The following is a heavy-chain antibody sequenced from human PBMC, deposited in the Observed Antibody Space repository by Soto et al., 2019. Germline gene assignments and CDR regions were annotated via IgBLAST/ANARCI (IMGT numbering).Heavy chain of an antibody. V-gene: IGHV1-8*01. Sequence: ASVKVSCKASGYSFTSLDINWVRQTAGQGLEWMGWVQPSTGRTGYAQKFQGRVTMTRDTSINTAYMELTTLTSDDTAFYYCARGVSAGVDYWGQGTLVTVSS. CDR2: VQPSTGRT. D-gene: IGHD1-26*01. CDR1: GYSFTSLD. CDR3: ARGVSAGVDY. J-gene: IGHJ4*02.